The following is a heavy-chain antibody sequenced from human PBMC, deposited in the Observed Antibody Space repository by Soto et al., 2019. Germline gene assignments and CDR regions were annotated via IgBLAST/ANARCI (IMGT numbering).Heavy chain of an antibody. CDR2: INPNSGGT. D-gene: IGHD6-13*01. CDR3: ARGGGSSSWYYFDY. Sequence: ASVKVSCKASGYTFTGYYMHWVRQAPGQGLEWMGWINPNSGGTNYAQKFQGWVTMTRETSIRTAFMELSRLRSDDAAVYYCARGGGSSSWYYFDYWGQGTLVTVSS. CDR1: GYTFTGYY. J-gene: IGHJ4*02. V-gene: IGHV1-2*04.